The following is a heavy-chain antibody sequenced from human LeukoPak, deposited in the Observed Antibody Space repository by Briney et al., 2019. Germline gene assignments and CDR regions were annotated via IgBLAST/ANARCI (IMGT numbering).Heavy chain of an antibody. CDR1: GGSISTSSYY. CDR2: ISYSGSA. Sequence: PSETLSLTCTVSGGSISTSSYYWSWIRQSPGKGLEWIGLISYSGSAYFNPSLKSRLAISVDTTKNQFSLRLSSVTAADTALYFCAKGLPPANRQPNWFDHWGQGTLVTVSS. CDR3: AKGLPPANRQPNWFDH. J-gene: IGHJ5*02. D-gene: IGHD2-2*01. V-gene: IGHV4-39*07.